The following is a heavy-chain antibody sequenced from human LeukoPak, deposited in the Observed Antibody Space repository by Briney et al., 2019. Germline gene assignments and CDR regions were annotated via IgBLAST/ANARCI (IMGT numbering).Heavy chain of an antibody. CDR1: GFTFSSYA. CDR3: AKAAVGASDYFDY. V-gene: IGHV3-23*01. Sequence: QTGGSLRLSCAASGFTFSSYAMSWVRQASGKGLEWVSAISGSGGTTYYADSVKGRFTISRDNSKNTLYLQMNSLRAEDTAVYYCAKAAVGASDYFDYWGQGTLVTVSS. CDR2: ISGSGGTT. J-gene: IGHJ4*02. D-gene: IGHD1-26*01.